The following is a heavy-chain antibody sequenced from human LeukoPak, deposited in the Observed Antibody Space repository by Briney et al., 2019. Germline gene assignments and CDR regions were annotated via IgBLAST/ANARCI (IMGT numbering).Heavy chain of an antibody. CDR2: ISSSSSYI. CDR1: GFTFSSYS. CDR3: ARAYSSSWYGNY. Sequence: GGSLRLSCAASGFTFSSYSMNWVRQAPGKGLEWVSSISSSSSYIYYADSVKGRFTISRDNAKNSLCLQMNSLRAEDTAVYYCARAYSSSWYGNYWGQGTLVTVSS. J-gene: IGHJ4*02. D-gene: IGHD6-13*01. V-gene: IGHV3-21*01.